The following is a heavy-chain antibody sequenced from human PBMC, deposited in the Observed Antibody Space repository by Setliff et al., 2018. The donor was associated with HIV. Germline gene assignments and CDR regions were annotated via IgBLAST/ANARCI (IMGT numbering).Heavy chain of an antibody. CDR3: ARDRAGWDGQVILYGLDI. CDR2: VYISGST. V-gene: IGHV4-38-2*02. J-gene: IGHJ3*02. CDR1: GYSISRGYY. Sequence: SETLSLTCAVSGYSISRGYYWSWIRQPAGKGLEWIGRVYISGSTNYSPSLRSRVTMSVDTFKNQVSLKLSSVTTADTAVYYCARDRAGWDGQVILYGLDIWGQGTMVTVSS. D-gene: IGHD3-10*01.